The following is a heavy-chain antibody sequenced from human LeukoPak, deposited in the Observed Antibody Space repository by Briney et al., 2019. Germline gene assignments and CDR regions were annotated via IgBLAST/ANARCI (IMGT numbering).Heavy chain of an antibody. CDR2: IYYSGST. CDR3: ARHVRRRQVDY. D-gene: IGHD2/OR15-2a*01. V-gene: IGHV4-59*05. CDR1: GGSISSYY. J-gene: IGHJ4*02. Sequence: SETLSLTCTVSGGSISSYYWSWIRQPPGKGLEWIGSIYYSGSTYYNPSLKSRVTISVDTSKNQFSLKLSSVTAADTAVYYCARHVRRRQVDYWGQGTLVTVSS.